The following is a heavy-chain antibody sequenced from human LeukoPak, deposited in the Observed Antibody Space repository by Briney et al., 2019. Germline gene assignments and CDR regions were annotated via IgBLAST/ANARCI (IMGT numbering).Heavy chain of an antibody. D-gene: IGHD3-22*01. J-gene: IGHJ3*02. Sequence: ASVKVSCKASGYTFTGYYMYWVRQAPGQGLEWMGWINPNSGGTNYAQKFQGRVTMTRDTSISTAYMELSRLRSDDTAVCYCARGLATYDSSGYTAFDIWGQGTMVTVSS. CDR2: INPNSGGT. CDR3: ARGLATYDSSGYTAFDI. V-gene: IGHV1-2*02. CDR1: GYTFTGYY.